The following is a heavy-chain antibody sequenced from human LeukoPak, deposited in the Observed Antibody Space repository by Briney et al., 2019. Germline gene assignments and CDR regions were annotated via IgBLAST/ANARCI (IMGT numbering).Heavy chain of an antibody. V-gene: IGHV1-18*01. CDR1: GYTFTSYG. J-gene: IGHJ6*02. CDR2: ISPYNGNT. CDR3: ARDGGVAAAGTIYYYYYGMDV. D-gene: IGHD6-13*01. Sequence: GASVKVSCKASGYTFTSYGVSWVRQAPGQGLEWMGWISPYNGNTNYAQKLQGRVTMTTDTSTSTAYMELRSLISDDTAVYYCARDGGVAAAGTIYYYYYGMDVWGQGTTVTVSS.